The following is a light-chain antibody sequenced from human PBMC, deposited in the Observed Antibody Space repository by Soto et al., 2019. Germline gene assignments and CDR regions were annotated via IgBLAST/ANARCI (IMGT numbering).Light chain of an antibody. CDR3: QQIYSTSNT. V-gene: IGKV1-39*01. J-gene: IGKJ5*01. Sequence: DIQMTQSPSSLSASVGDRVTITCRASQSISNYLNWYQQKPGRAPNLLIYAAFRLQSGVPSRFSSSGSGTYFTLTINSLQAEDFATYFCQQIYSTSNTFCQGTRLEIK. CDR1: QSISNY. CDR2: AAF.